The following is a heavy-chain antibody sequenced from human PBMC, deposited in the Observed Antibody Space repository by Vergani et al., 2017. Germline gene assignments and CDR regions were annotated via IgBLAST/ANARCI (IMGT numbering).Heavy chain of an antibody. Sequence: QVQLVESGGGVVQPGRSLRLSCTSSGFTFSTYAMHWVRQAPGKGLEWVAIIYYDGSKKYYADSVKGRFTISRDNSKNTLYLQMNSLRAEDTAVYYCAKEISLTTRSFDYWGQGTLVTVSS. CDR2: IYYDGSKK. CDR1: GFTFSTYA. V-gene: IGHV3-33*06. CDR3: AKEISLTTRSFDY. D-gene: IGHD3-3*01. J-gene: IGHJ4*02.